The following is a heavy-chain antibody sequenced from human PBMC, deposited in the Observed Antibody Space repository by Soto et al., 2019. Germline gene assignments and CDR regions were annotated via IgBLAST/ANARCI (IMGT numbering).Heavy chain of an antibody. Sequence: LRLSCAASGFSFSIYGMHWVRQAPGKGLEWVALISHDSSIKYYGESVKGRFTISRDNSKNTLSLQMNSLRVDDTAVYFCAKSRIVATINFVYYGMDVWGQGTTVTVSS. D-gene: IGHD5-12*01. CDR1: GFSFSIYG. J-gene: IGHJ6*02. V-gene: IGHV3-30*18. CDR3: AKSRIVATINFVYYGMDV. CDR2: ISHDSSIK.